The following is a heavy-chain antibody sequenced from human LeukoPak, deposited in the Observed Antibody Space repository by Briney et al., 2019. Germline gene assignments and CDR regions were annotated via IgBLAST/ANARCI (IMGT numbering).Heavy chain of an antibody. CDR2: VSSDGSTK. CDR1: GFSFSSYG. V-gene: IGHV3-30*18. J-gene: IGHJ4*02. D-gene: IGHD5-18*01. Sequence: GRSLRLSCAASGFSFSSYGMHWVRQAPGKGLEWVAIVSSDGSTKYYADSVKGRFTISRDNSKNTLYLQMDSLRAEDSAVYYCAKDEGNTALFTHYFDYWGQGTLVTVSS. CDR3: AKDEGNTALFTHYFDY.